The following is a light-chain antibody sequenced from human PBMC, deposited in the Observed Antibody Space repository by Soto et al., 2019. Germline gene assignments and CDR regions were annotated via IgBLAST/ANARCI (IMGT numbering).Light chain of an antibody. Sequence: DIEMTQSPSTLSASVGDRLTITCRASQTIRSWLAWYQQRPGQAPKVLIYDASTLESGVPARFSGSGSETEFTLTISSLQPEDSATYYCQHYNSYPWTFGQGTKVEIK. J-gene: IGKJ1*01. CDR3: QHYNSYPWT. CDR2: DAS. V-gene: IGKV1-5*01. CDR1: QTIRSW.